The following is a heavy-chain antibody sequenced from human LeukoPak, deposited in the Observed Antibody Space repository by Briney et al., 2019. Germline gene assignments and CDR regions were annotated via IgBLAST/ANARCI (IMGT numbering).Heavy chain of an antibody. J-gene: IGHJ4*02. V-gene: IGHV3-30-3*01. CDR1: GFTFRSYA. Sequence: PGGSLRLSCAGSGFTFRSYAMHWVRQAPGKGLEWVAVISYDGNNKDYADSVKGRSTISRDNAKNSLFLQMNSLRAEDTAVYYCVRSTMHWGQGTLVTVSS. CDR3: VRSTMH. CDR2: ISYDGNNK. D-gene: IGHD3-10*01.